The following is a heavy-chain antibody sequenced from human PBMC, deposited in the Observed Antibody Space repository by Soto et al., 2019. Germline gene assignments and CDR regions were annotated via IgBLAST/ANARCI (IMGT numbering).Heavy chain of an antibody. J-gene: IGHJ6*02. V-gene: IGHV1-69*06. Sequence: QVQLVQSGAEVKKPGSSVKVSCKASGGTFSSYAISWVRQAPGQGLEWMGGIIPIFGTANYAQKFQGRVTITADKSTSTAYMDLSSLRSEDTAVSYCARDPGYSNYYYYGMDVWDQGTTVTVSS. D-gene: IGHD4-4*01. CDR3: ARDPGYSNYYYYGMDV. CDR2: IIPIFGTA. CDR1: GGTFSSYA.